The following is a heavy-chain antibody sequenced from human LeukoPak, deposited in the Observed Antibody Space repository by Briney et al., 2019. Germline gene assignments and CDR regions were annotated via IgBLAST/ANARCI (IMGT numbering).Heavy chain of an antibody. V-gene: IGHV3-30*18. J-gene: IGHJ4*02. CDR1: GFTFSSYG. CDR3: AKVPLWDNYYDSSGYPDFDY. Sequence: GGSLRLSCAASGFTFSSYGMHWVRQAPGKGLEWVAVISYDGSNKYYADSVKGRFTISRDNSKNTLYLQMNSLRAEDTAVYYCAKVPLWDNYYDSSGYPDFDYWGQGTLVTVSS. CDR2: ISYDGSNK. D-gene: IGHD3-22*01.